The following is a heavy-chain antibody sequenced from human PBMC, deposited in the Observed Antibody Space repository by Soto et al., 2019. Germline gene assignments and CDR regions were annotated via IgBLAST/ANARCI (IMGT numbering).Heavy chain of an antibody. V-gene: IGHV3-23*01. Sequence: WSLRLSCAASWFTFDSCVTSWVRQAPGKGLEWLSLISGSGRYTDYADSVKGRFTISRDNSKNTLYLQMNSLRVEDTAVYYCAKDPPSERMQPDYGMDVWGQGTTVTVSS. J-gene: IGHJ6*02. CDR2: ISGSGRYT. CDR3: AKDPPSERMQPDYGMDV. D-gene: IGHD6-13*01. CDR1: WFTFDSCV.